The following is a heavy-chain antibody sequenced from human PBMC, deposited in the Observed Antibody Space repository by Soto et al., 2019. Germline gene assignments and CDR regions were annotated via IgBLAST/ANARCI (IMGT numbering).Heavy chain of an antibody. D-gene: IGHD3-16*02. CDR3: AKTPIVLAQRNWFDP. Sequence: GLSLRLCCAASGFTFSSYAMSWVRQARGRGREWVSAISGSGGSTYYADSVKGRFTISRDNSKNTLYLQMNSLRAEDTAVYYCAKTPIVLAQRNWFDPWGQGTLVTVSS. J-gene: IGHJ5*02. CDR1: GFTFSSYA. V-gene: IGHV3-23*01. CDR2: ISGSGGST.